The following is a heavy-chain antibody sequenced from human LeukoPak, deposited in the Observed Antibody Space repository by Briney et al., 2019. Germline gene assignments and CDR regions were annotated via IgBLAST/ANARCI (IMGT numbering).Heavy chain of an antibody. CDR2: IYYSGST. CDR1: GGSISSSSYY. D-gene: IGHD3-10*01. Sequence: KPSETLSLTCTVSGGSISSSSYYWGWIRQPPGKGLEWIGSIYYSGSTYYNPSLKSRVTISVDTSKNQFSLKLSSVTAADTAVYYCAGQWFGEPVFDYWGRGTLVTVSS. J-gene: IGHJ4*02. V-gene: IGHV4-39*01. CDR3: AGQWFGEPVFDY.